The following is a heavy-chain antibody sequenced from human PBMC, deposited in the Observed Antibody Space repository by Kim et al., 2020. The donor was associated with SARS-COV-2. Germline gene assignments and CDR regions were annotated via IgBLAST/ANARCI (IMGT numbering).Heavy chain of an antibody. Sequence: KSYSTSLKSRLTISKDTSKSQVVLTMTNMDPVDTATYYCARILLPGWFDPWGQGTLVTVSS. CDR2: K. V-gene: IGHV2-26*01. J-gene: IGHJ5*02. CDR3: ARILLPGWFDP.